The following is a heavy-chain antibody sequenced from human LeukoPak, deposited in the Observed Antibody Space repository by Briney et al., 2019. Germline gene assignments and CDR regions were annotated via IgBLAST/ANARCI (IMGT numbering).Heavy chain of an antibody. D-gene: IGHD3-3*01. V-gene: IGHV4-59*13. CDR3: ARGTVAWSGYFLDY. J-gene: IGHJ4*02. CDR1: GGSISNYY. Sequence: SETLSLTCSVSGGSISNYYWSWIRQPPGKGLEWIGYIYYSGSTKYNPSLTSRLTISLDTSQNQFSLKLSSVTAADTAVYHCARGTVAWSGYFLDYWGQGTLVTVSS. CDR2: IYYSGST.